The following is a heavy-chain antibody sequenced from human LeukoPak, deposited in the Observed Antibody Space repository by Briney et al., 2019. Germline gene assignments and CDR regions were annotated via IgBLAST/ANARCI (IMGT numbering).Heavy chain of an antibody. D-gene: IGHD6-13*01. CDR3: APWRGSNWFDY. V-gene: IGHV3-53*01. CDR2: IFSGGST. Sequence: PGGSLRLSCATSGFTFSDYYMSWIRQAPGKGLEWVSVIFSGGSTNYANSMKGRFTISRDNSKNTLYLQMNSLRGEDTAVYYCAPWRGSNWFDYWGQGTQVTVSS. CDR1: GFTFSDYY. J-gene: IGHJ4*02.